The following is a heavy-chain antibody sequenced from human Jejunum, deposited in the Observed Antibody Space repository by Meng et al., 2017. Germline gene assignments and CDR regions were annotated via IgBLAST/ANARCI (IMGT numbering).Heavy chain of an antibody. CDR2: MNPKSGIV. CDR1: GYPFTTYD. J-gene: IGHJ5*02. CDR3: ARDFGGNSGWFDP. V-gene: IGHV1-8*01. D-gene: IGHD4-23*01. Sequence: QVQLVQSGAEGKKPGASGKVAGKASGYPFTTYDLNWVRQATGQGLERMGWMNPKSGIVGYAQKFQDRVTLTRNTSISTAYMELTSLRSDDSAVYYCARDFGGNSGWFDPWGQGTLVTVSS.